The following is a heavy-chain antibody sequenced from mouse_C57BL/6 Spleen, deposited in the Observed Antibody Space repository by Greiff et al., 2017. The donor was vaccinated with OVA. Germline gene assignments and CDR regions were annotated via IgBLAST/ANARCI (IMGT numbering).Heavy chain of an antibody. J-gene: IGHJ4*01. V-gene: IGHV1-52*01. D-gene: IGHD1-1*01. CDR1: GYTFTSYW. CDR2: IDPSDSET. Sequence: QVQLQQSGAELVRPGSSVKLSCKASGYTFTSYWMHWVKQRPIQGLEWIGNIDPSDSETHYNQKFKDKATLTVDKSASTAYMQLSSLTSEDSAVYYCARNGSSGEAMDYWGQGTSVTVSS. CDR3: ARNGSSGEAMDY.